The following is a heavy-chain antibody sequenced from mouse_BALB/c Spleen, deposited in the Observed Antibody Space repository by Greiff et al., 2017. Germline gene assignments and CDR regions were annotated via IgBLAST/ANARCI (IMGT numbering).Heavy chain of an antibody. Sequence: VQLQQSGPELVKPGASVKISCKASGYTFTDYNMHWVKQSHGKSLEWIGYIYPYNGGTGYNQKFKSKATLTVDNSSSTAYMELRSLTSEDSAVYYCARGDYYGSSRFAYWGQGTLVTVSA. V-gene: IGHV1S29*02. D-gene: IGHD1-1*01. CDR1: GYTFTDYN. CDR2: IYPYNGGT. J-gene: IGHJ3*01. CDR3: ARGDYYGSSRFAY.